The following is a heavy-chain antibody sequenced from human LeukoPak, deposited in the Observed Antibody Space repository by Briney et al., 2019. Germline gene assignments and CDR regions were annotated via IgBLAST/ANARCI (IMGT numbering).Heavy chain of an antibody. CDR2: ISAYNGNT. D-gene: IGHD1-14*01. Sequence: ASVKVSCKASGYTFTSYGISWVRHAPGQGLEWMGWISAYNGNTNYAQKLQGRVTMTTDTSTSTAYMELRSLMSDDTAVYYCARDLAPGFARAGRAFDIWGQGTMVTVSS. J-gene: IGHJ3*02. CDR3: ARDLAPGFARAGRAFDI. CDR1: GYTFTSYG. V-gene: IGHV1-18*01.